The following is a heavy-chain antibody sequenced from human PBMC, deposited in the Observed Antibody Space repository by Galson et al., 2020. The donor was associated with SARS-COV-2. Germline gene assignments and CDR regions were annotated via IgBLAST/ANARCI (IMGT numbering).Heavy chain of an antibody. D-gene: IGHD3-10*01. J-gene: IGHJ4*02. CDR1: GYTFTSYG. CDR3: ARTDTIEYYYGSGAEPLVDY. V-gene: IGHV1-18*01. CDR2: ISAYNDNK. Sequence: GESLKISCKASGYTFTSYGISWVRQAPGQRLEWMGWISAYNDNKKYAQNPQGRVTITTDTYTATAYLELRSLRSDDTAVFYCARTDTIEYYYGSGAEPLVDYWGQGTLVTVSS.